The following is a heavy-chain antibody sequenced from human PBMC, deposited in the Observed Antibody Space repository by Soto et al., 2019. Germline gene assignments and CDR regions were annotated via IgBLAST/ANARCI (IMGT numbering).Heavy chain of an antibody. CDR1: GFTFSDNL. CDR2: LNPDTGNT. V-gene: IGHV1-3*01. CDR3: ARYIQSGSPRANDAFEV. D-gene: IGHD6-13*01. J-gene: IGHJ3*01. Sequence: QVQLVQSGAELKKPGASVNISCTASGFTFSDNLIHWVRQVPGQGLEWMGWLNPDTGNTRYSETLQGRVTISRHPSASVASLELSGLENEDTALYFCARYIQSGSPRANDAFEVCGQGTMITVSS.